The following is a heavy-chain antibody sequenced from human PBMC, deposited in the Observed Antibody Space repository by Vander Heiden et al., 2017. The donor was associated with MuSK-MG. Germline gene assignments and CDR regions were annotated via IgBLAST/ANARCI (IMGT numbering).Heavy chain of an antibody. V-gene: IGHV1-69*02. CDR1: AGPFSSYT. CDR3: AKHVDTAYDACDI. J-gene: IGHJ3*02. CDR2: IIPIRGIA. Sequence: QVQLVQSGAEVKKPGSSVKVSCKASAGPFSSYTISWVRQAHGQGLEWMGRIIPIRGIANYAKKFKGRVTITADKSTSTDYMELSSRRSEDTAVYYCAKHVDTAYDACDIWGQGTMVNV. D-gene: IGHD5-18*01.